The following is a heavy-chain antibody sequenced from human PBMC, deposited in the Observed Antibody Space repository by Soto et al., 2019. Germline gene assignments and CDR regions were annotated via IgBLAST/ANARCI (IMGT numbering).Heavy chain of an antibody. V-gene: IGHV4-38-2*01. CDR2: IYHTEST. Sequence: SETLSLTCVVSGHSISSGFYYWGWVRQPPGKGLEWIGSIYHTESTYYNPSLKSRVALSVDTSKNLLSLKLSSVTAADTAVYYCARYRYSYSARFFDYWGQGTRVTVSS. CDR1: GHSISSGFYY. J-gene: IGHJ4*02. D-gene: IGHD3-16*02. CDR3: ARYRYSYSARFFDY.